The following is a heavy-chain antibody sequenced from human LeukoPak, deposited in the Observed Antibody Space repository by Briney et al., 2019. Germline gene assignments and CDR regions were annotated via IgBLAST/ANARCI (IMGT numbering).Heavy chain of an antibody. CDR2: MNPNSGNT. Sequence: ASVKVSCKASGYTFTSYDINWVRQATGQGLEWMGGMNPNSGNTGYAQKFQGRVTMTRNTSISTAYMELSSLRSEDTAVYYCARDGSSWYWYYYYYMDVWGKGTTVTISS. V-gene: IGHV1-8*01. CDR1: GYTFTSYD. CDR3: ARDGSSWYWYYYYYMDV. J-gene: IGHJ6*03. D-gene: IGHD6-13*01.